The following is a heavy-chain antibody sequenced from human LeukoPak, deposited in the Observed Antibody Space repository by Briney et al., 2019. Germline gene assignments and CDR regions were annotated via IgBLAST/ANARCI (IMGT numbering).Heavy chain of an antibody. Sequence: GGSLRLSCAASGFTFSDYYMSWIRQAPGKGLEWVSYISSSGSTIYYADSVKGRFTISRDNAKNSLYLQMNSLRAEDTAVYYCARDLPDIVVVEAATDYGMDVWGQGATVTVSS. J-gene: IGHJ6*02. CDR3: ARDLPDIVVVEAATDYGMDV. CDR2: ISSSGSTI. D-gene: IGHD2-15*01. V-gene: IGHV3-11*01. CDR1: GFTFSDYY.